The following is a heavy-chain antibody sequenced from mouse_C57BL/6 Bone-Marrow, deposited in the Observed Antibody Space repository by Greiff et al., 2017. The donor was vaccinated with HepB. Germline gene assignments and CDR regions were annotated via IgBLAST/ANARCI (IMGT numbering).Heavy chain of an antibody. CDR1: GFTFSSYA. CDR2: ISSGGDYI. Sequence: EVQVVESGEGLVKPGGSLKLSCAASGFTFSSYAMSWVRQTPEKRLEWVAYISSGGDYIYYADTVKGRFTISRDNARNTLYLQMSSLKSEDTAMYYCTLYYYGSSSGYFDYWGQGTTLTVSS. V-gene: IGHV5-9-1*02. J-gene: IGHJ2*01. CDR3: TLYYYGSSSGYFDY. D-gene: IGHD1-1*01.